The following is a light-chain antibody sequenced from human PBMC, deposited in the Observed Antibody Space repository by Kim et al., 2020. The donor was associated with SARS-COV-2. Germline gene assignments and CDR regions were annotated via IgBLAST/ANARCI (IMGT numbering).Light chain of an antibody. CDR1: SSNFATDY. V-gene: IGLV1-51*01. Sequence: QSVTLSCSGRSSNFATDYISWYQQFPGTAPKLLIYDNTKRPSGIPDRFSGSKSGTSATLDITGLQTGDEADYYCGTWDNTLNTVVFGTGTKVTVL. CDR2: DNT. CDR3: GTWDNTLNTVV. J-gene: IGLJ1*01.